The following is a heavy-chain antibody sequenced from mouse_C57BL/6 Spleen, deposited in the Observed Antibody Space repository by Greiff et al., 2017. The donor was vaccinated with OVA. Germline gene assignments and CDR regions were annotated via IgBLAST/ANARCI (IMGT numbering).Heavy chain of an antibody. CDR1: GYTFTSYW. Sequence: VQLQQPGAELVMPGASVKLSCKASGYTFTSYWMHWVKQRPGQGLEWIGEIDPSDSYTNYNQKFKGKSTLTVDKSSSTVYMQLSSLTSEDSAVYYCARNGYFYAMDYWGQGTSVTVSS. D-gene: IGHD2-3*01. CDR3: ARNGYFYAMDY. J-gene: IGHJ4*01. CDR2: IDPSDSYT. V-gene: IGHV1-69*01.